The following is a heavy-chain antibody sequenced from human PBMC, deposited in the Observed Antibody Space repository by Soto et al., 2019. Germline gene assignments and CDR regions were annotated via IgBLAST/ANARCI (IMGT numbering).Heavy chain of an antibody. J-gene: IGHJ6*02. D-gene: IGHD3-22*01. CDR1: GGTFSSYT. CDR2: IIPILGIA. Sequence: SVKVSCKASGGTFSSYTIIWVRQAPGQGLEWMGRIIPILGIANYAQKFQGRVTITADKSTSTAYMELSSLRSEDTAVYYCARADDSSGYYSEEYYYYCMDVWGQGTTVTVSS. CDR3: ARADDSSGYYSEEYYYYCMDV. V-gene: IGHV1-69*02.